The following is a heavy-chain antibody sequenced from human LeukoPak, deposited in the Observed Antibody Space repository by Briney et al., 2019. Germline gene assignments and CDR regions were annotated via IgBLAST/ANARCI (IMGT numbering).Heavy chain of an antibody. Sequence: ASVKVSCKASGYTFTGYYMHWVRQAPGQGLEWMGWINPNSGGTNYAQKFQGWVTMTRDTSISTAYMEPSRLRSDDTAVYYCARAQANYGDYEDWFDPWGQGTLVTVSS. CDR2: INPNSGGT. CDR3: ARAQANYGDYEDWFDP. J-gene: IGHJ5*02. V-gene: IGHV1-2*04. D-gene: IGHD4-17*01. CDR1: GYTFTGYY.